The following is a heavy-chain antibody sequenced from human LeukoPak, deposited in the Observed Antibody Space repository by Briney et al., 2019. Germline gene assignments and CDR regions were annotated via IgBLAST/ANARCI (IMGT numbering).Heavy chain of an antibody. CDR3: ARDVLILDANWFDP. D-gene: IGHD3-22*01. V-gene: IGHV4-61*02. CDR2: IYNSGST. Sequence: SETLSLTCTVSGGSISSDSYYWSWIHQPAGKGLEWIGRIYNSGSTNYNPSLKSRLTISVDTSKNQFSLKLSSVTAADTAVYYCARDVLILDANWFDPWGQGTLVTVSS. CDR1: GGSISSDSYY. J-gene: IGHJ5*02.